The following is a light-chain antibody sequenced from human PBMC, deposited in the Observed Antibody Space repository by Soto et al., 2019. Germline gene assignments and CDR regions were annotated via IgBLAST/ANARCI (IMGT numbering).Light chain of an antibody. CDR2: DAS. J-gene: IGKJ4*01. Sequence: EIVLTLSPTTLSLSPGERATLSCRASQSVSSYFAWYQQKPGQAPRLLIYDASTRAAGIPARFSGSGSGTDFTLTISSLEPEDFAVYYCQQRSDWPLTFGGGTKVEIK. V-gene: IGKV3-11*01. CDR1: QSVSSY. CDR3: QQRSDWPLT.